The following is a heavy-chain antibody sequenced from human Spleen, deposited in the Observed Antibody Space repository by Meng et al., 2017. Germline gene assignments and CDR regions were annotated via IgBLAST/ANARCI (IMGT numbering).Heavy chain of an antibody. V-gene: IGHV1-69*05. CDR3: ARKAGNCITNTCYSLDY. Sequence: SVKVSCKTPGGIFRNSVVGWVRQAPGQGLEWMGGINGVFGTTNYAQKFQGRVTITTDESTSTVYMELARLTSEDTDVYFCARKAGNCITNTCYSLDYWGQGTLVTVSS. CDR2: INGVFGTT. D-gene: IGHD2-15*01. J-gene: IGHJ4*02. CDR1: GGIFRNSV.